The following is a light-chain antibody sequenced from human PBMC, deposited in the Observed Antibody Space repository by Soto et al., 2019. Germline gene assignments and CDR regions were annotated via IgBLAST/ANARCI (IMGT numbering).Light chain of an antibody. CDR2: ADS. V-gene: IGKV1-39*01. Sequence: DIEMTQSPSSVSASVGDSVTITCRASQPIDTFLHWYQQKPGRAPNILLYADSNLQSGVPSRFRGSGAGTDFTLTISSRQPEDFATYYCQQSYITLSITFGQGTRLEI. CDR1: QPIDTF. CDR3: QQSYITLSIT. J-gene: IGKJ5*01.